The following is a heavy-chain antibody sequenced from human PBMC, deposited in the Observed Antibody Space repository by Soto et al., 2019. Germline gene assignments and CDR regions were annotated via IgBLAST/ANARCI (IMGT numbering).Heavy chain of an antibody. V-gene: IGHV4-59*08. D-gene: IGHD3-10*01. J-gene: IGHJ4*02. CDR3: ARHNYGSGSTYFDY. CDR1: GGSISSYY. Sequence: SGTLSLTPTVSGGSISSYYWSWIRQPPGKGLEWIGYIYYSGSTNYNPSLKSRVTISVDTSKNQFSLKLNSMTAADTAVYYCARHNYGSGSTYFDYWGQGTLVTVSS. CDR2: IYYSGST.